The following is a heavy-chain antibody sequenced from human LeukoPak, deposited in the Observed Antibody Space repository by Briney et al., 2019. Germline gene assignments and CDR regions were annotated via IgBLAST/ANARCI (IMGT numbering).Heavy chain of an antibody. CDR2: ISAYNGYT. J-gene: IGHJ4*02. CDR1: GYTFSNFG. V-gene: IGHV1-18*01. D-gene: IGHD2-2*02. Sequence: ASVKVSCKTSGYTFSNFGISWVRQAPGQGLEWMGWISAYNGYTHYAQKLQGRVTMTTDTSTSTAYMELMSLRSDDTAVYYCATVCGGSTNNCYSDRGDYFDFWAREPWSPSPQ. CDR3: ATVCGGSTNNCYSDRGDYFDF.